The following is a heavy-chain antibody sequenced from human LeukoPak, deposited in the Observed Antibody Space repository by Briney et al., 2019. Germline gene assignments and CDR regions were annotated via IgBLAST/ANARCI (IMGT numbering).Heavy chain of an antibody. CDR1: GGSISSYY. CDR3: ARDRPRGAASTANWFDP. Sequence: SPSETLSLTCTVSGGSISSYYWSWIRQPPGKGLEWIGYIYYSGSTNYNPSLKSRVTISVDTSKNQFSLKLSSVTAADTAVYYCARDRPRGAASTANWFDPWGQGTLVTVSS. CDR2: IYYSGST. J-gene: IGHJ5*02. D-gene: IGHD6-13*01. V-gene: IGHV4-59*01.